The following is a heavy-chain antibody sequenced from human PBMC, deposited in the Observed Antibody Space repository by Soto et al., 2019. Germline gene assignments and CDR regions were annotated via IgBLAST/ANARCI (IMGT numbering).Heavy chain of an antibody. CDR3: ARHRSIITTGGEFDY. J-gene: IGHJ4*02. Sequence: QLQLMESGPRLVKSSETLSLTCTVSGGSVSSGTYYGGWIRQSPGKGLEWLGSVYSSGSTYYNPSLQSRVTMSIDTSKNQFSLKLNSVTAADAAVYYCARHRSIITTGGEFDYWGQGTLVTVSS. CDR1: GGSVSSGTYY. CDR2: VYSSGST. D-gene: IGHD3-10*01. V-gene: IGHV4-39*01.